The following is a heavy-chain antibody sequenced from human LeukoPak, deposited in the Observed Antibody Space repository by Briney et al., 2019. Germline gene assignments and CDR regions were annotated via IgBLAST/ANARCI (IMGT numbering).Heavy chain of an antibody. V-gene: IGHV3-23*01. CDR1: GFTFSSYA. Sequence: GGSLRLSCAASGFTFSSYAMSWVRQAPGKGLEWVSAISGSGGSTYYADSVKGRFNISRDNSKNTLYLQMNSLRAEDTAVYYCAKNPSAVGATEDYWGQGTLVTVSS. CDR2: ISGSGGST. D-gene: IGHD1-26*01. J-gene: IGHJ4*02. CDR3: AKNPSAVGATEDY.